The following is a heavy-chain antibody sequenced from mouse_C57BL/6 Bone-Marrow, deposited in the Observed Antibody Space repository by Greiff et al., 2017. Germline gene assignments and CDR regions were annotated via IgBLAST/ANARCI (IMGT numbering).Heavy chain of an antibody. J-gene: IGHJ3*01. Sequence: QVQLQQPGAELVKPGASVMMSCKASGYTFTSYWITWVKQRPGQGLEWFGDIYPGSGSTNYNEKFKSKATLTVDTSSSTAYMQLSSLTSEDSAVYYCARLGYDYDGVAYWGQGTLVTVSA. V-gene: IGHV1-55*01. D-gene: IGHD2-4*01. CDR1: GYTFTSYW. CDR2: IYPGSGST. CDR3: ARLGYDYDGVAY.